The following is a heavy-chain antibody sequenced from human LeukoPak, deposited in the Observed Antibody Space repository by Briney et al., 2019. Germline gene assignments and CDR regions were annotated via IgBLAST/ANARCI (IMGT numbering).Heavy chain of an antibody. D-gene: IGHD6-13*01. CDR2: ISAYNDNT. Sequence: GASVKVSCKAFGYTFTSYGISWVRQAPGQGLEWMAWISAYNDNTNYAQKFQGRVTMTTDTSTSTAYMELRSLRSDDTAVYYCARDPYSSSWYSNPNFDYWGQGTLVTVSS. CDR1: GYTFTSYG. CDR3: ARDPYSSSWYSNPNFDY. J-gene: IGHJ4*02. V-gene: IGHV1-18*01.